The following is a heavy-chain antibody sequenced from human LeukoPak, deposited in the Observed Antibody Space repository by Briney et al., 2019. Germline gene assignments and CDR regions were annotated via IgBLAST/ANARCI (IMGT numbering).Heavy chain of an antibody. J-gene: IGHJ5*02. V-gene: IGHV3-11*01. Sequence: PGGSLRLSCAASGFTFSDYYMSWIRQAPGKRLEWVSYISSSGSTIYYADSVKGRFTISRDNAKNSLYLQMNSLRAEDTAVYYCASYCSSTSCLGGNWFDPWGQGTLVTVSS. D-gene: IGHD2-2*01. CDR3: ASYCSSTSCLGGNWFDP. CDR1: GFTFSDYY. CDR2: ISSSGSTI.